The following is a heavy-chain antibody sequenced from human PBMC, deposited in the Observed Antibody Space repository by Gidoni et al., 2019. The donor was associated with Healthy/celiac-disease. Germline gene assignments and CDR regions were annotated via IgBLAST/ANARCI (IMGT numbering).Heavy chain of an antibody. Sequence: QLQLVQSGAEGRKPGASVKVSCKASGSTFTGYYMHWVRQAPGQGLEWMGWINPNSGGTNYAQKFQGRVTMTRDTSISPAYMELSRLRSDDTAVYYCARGRAVPRGFWFDPWGQGTLVTVSS. D-gene: IGHD4-4*01. V-gene: IGHV1-2*02. CDR2: INPNSGGT. CDR1: GSTFTGYY. J-gene: IGHJ5*02. CDR3: ARGRAVPRGFWFDP.